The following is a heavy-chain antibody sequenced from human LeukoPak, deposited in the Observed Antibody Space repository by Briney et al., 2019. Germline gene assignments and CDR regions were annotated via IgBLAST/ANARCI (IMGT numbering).Heavy chain of an antibody. Sequence: GGSLRLSCAASGFTFAGYAMSWVRQAPGKGLEWVSAIADSGRNTHYADSVKGRFTISRDNAKNSLYLQMNSLRAEDTAVYYCARDRGSYRYDPWGQGTLVTVSS. J-gene: IGHJ5*02. CDR3: ARDRGSYRYDP. CDR1: GFTFAGYA. V-gene: IGHV3-23*01. CDR2: IADSGRNT. D-gene: IGHD1-26*01.